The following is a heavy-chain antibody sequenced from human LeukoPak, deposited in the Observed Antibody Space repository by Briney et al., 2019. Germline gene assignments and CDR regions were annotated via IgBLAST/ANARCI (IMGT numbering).Heavy chain of an antibody. CDR2: IIPMSGTT. V-gene: IGHV1-69*13. CDR1: GGTFSSDV. J-gene: IGHJ4*02. Sequence: SAKVSCKASGGTFSSDVITWVRQAPGQGLEWMGGIIPMSGTTNYAQKFQGRVTITADESTSTASMELSSLKSEDTAVYYCARDRFDSSGYFSYCFDYWGQGTLVTVSS. CDR3: ARDRFDSSGYFSYCFDY. D-gene: IGHD3-22*01.